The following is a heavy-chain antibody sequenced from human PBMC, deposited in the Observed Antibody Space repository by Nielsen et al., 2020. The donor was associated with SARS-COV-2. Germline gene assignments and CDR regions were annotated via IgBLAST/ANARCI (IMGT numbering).Heavy chain of an antibody. J-gene: IGHJ4*02. CDR2: ISSSSNYT. CDR1: GFSFDTYA. D-gene: IGHD1-26*01. CDR3: ARQVGARQDY. V-gene: IGHV3-21*05. Sequence: GESLKISCAAAGFSFDTYAMHWVRQAPGKGLEWVSYISSSSNYTNYADSVKGRFTISRDNAKNSLYLQMNSLRAEDTAVYYCARQVGARQDYWGQGTPVTVSS.